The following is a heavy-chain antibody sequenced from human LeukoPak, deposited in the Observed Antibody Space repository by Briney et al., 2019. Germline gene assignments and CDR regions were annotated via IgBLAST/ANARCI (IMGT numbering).Heavy chain of an antibody. CDR3: ARGRAVAGNFDY. Sequence: ASETLSLTCTVSGYSISSGYYWSWIRQPPGKGLEWIGEINHSGSTNYNPSLKSRVTISVDTSKNQFSLKLSSVTAADTAVYYCARGRAVAGNFDYWGQGTLVTVSS. CDR2: INHSGST. CDR1: GYSISSGYY. J-gene: IGHJ4*02. D-gene: IGHD6-19*01. V-gene: IGHV4-38-2*02.